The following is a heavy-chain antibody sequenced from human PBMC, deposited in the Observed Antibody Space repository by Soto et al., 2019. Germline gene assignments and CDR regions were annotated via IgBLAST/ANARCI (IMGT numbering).Heavy chain of an antibody. CDR3: ARDLGNNYGSFAY. CDR1: VFTWRNYA. D-gene: IGHD4-17*01. CDR2: ISYDGSNK. V-gene: IGHV3-30-3*01. Sequence: GSLRISCVASVFTWRNYAMNWVRQAPGKGLEWVAVISYDGSNKYYADSVKGRITISRDNSRNTLYLQMNNLRAEDTAMYYCARDLGNNYGSFAYWGQGTLVTVSS. J-gene: IGHJ4*02.